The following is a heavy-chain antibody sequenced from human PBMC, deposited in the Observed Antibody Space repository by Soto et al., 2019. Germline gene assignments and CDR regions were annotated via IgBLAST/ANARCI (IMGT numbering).Heavy chain of an antibody. Sequence: TLSLTCAVSGGSISSGAYSWSWIRQPPGKGLEWVGYIYHSGSTYYNPSLKSRVTISVDRSKNRFSLNLNSVTAADTAVYYCARERNIETGGHYSRPIDFWGQGTLVTVSS. CDR2: IYHSGST. CDR1: GGSISSGAYS. D-gene: IGHD3-22*01. CDR3: ARERNIETGGHYSRPIDF. V-gene: IGHV4-30-2*01. J-gene: IGHJ4*02.